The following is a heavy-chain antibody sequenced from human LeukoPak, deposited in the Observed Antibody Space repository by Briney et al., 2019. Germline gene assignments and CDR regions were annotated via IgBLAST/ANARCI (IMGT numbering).Heavy chain of an antibody. V-gene: IGHV3-23*01. CDR2: ISYTGDTA. CDR1: GFTFSSYA. Sequence: GGSLRLSCAASGFTFSSYAMSWVRQAPGKGLEWVSTISYTGDTASYADSVKGRFTVSRDNSKDTLFLQMNSLRAEDTAVFYCAKGSRHIYDAFDFWGQGTMVTVSS. CDR3: AKGSRHIYDAFDF. J-gene: IGHJ3*01. D-gene: IGHD2-21*01.